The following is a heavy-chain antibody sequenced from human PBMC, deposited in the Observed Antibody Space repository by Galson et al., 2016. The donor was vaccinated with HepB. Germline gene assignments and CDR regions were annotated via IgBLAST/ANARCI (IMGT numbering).Heavy chain of an antibody. CDR1: GFTVSSNY. J-gene: IGHJ6*02. D-gene: IGHD3-3*01. CDR2: IYSGGGT. Sequence: SLRLSCAASGFTVSSNYMSWVRQAPGKGLEWVSVIYSGGGTYYADSVKGRFTITRDNSKNTLDLQMNSLRADDTAVYYCARADDSPRDDFWSIIKNYHYDAMDVWGQGTTVTVSS. CDR3: ARADDSPRDDFWSIIKNYHYDAMDV. V-gene: IGHV3-53*01.